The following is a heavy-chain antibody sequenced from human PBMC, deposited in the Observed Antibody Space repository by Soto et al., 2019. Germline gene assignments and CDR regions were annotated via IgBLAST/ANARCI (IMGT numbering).Heavy chain of an antibody. D-gene: IGHD6-19*01. CDR2: IIPILGIT. CDR3: ATAVAGTHGMDV. J-gene: IGHJ6*02. Sequence: QVQLVQSGAEVKKPESSVKVSCKASGGTFSSYTISWVRQAPGQGLEWMGRIIPILGITNYAQKFQGRVTITADKSTSTAYMELSGLRSEDTAVYYCATAVAGTHGMDVWGQGTTVTVSS. V-gene: IGHV1-69*02. CDR1: GGTFSSYT.